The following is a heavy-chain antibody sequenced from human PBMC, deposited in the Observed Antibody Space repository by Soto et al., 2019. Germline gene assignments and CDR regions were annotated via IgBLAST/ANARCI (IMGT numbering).Heavy chain of an antibody. CDR3: ARGPRESAVYYYYGMDV. CDR1: GVTFSSYA. CDR2: IIPIFGTA. D-gene: IGHD2-2*01. Sequence: QVQLVQSGAAVKQPGSSVKVSCKASGVTFSSYAISWVRQAPGQGLEWMGGIIPIFGTANYAQKFQGRVTITADKSTSTAYMELSSLRSEDTAVYYCARGPRESAVYYYYGMDVWGQGTTVTVS. J-gene: IGHJ6*02. V-gene: IGHV1-69*06.